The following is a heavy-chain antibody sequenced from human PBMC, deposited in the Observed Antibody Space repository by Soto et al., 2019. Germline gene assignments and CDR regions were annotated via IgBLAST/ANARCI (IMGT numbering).Heavy chain of an antibody. J-gene: IGHJ6*01. D-gene: IGHD6-13*01. CDR2: IDPSDSYT. CDR3: ARRKQQLVGDGISYYSYGMDV. CDR1: GYSFTSYL. Sequence: GESLKISFKGSGYSFTSYLISWVRQMPVKGLEWMGRIDPSDSYTNYSPSFQGHVTISADKSISTDYLQWSSLKASDTGMYYCARRKQQLVGDGISYYSYGMDVLGQGNTVTVSS. V-gene: IGHV5-10-1*01.